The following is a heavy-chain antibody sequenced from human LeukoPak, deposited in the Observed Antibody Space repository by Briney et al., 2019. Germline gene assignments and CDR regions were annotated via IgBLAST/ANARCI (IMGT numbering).Heavy chain of an antibody. Sequence: ASVKVSCKASGGTFSSDAISWVRQAPGQGLEWMGGIIPIFGTANYAQKFQGRVTITADESTSTAYMELSSLRSEDTAVYYCASKLRYFDWTGLGYWGQGTLVTVSS. V-gene: IGHV1-69*01. CDR3: ASKLRYFDWTGLGY. J-gene: IGHJ4*02. CDR2: IIPIFGTA. CDR1: GGTFSSDA. D-gene: IGHD3-9*01.